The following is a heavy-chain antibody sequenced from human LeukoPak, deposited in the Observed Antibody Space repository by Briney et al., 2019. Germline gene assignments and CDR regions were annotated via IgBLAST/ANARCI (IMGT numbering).Heavy chain of an antibody. J-gene: IGHJ4*02. Sequence: GGSLRLSCAASGFTFSSYAMSWVRQAPGKGLEWVSAISGSGGSTYYADSVRGRFTISRDNSKNTLYLQMNSLRAEDTAVYYCAKDQTMIVAFDYWGQGTLVTVSS. CDR3: AKDQTMIVAFDY. CDR1: GFTFSSYA. CDR2: ISGSGGST. V-gene: IGHV3-23*01. D-gene: IGHD3-22*01.